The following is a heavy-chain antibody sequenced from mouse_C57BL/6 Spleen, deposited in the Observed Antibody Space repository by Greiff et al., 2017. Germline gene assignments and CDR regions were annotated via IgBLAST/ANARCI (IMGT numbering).Heavy chain of an antibody. Sequence: PELVKPGASVTISCKASGYAFSSYWMNWVKQRPGKGLEWIGRIYPGDGDTNYNGKFKGKATLTADKSSSTAYMQLSSLTSEDSAVYFCATSDSSHYYAMDYWGQGTSVTGSS. V-gene: IGHV1-82*01. J-gene: IGHJ4*01. CDR2: IYPGDGDT. CDR3: ATSDSSHYYAMDY. CDR1: GYAFSSYW. D-gene: IGHD1-1*01.